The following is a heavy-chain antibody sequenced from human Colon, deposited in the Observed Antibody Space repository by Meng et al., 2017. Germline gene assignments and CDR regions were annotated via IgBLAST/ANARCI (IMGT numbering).Heavy chain of an antibody. V-gene: IGHV4-61*03. D-gene: IGHD4-17*01. CDR1: GASVSSDSHD. CDR2: SYYTGNT. J-gene: IGHJ5*02. Sequence: QLPLQESAPGLVRPSKTLSRTCTVSGASVSSDSHDWSWIRQSPGKGLWWIGYSYYTGNTNYNPSLASRVSMSLDTSKNHFTLHLTSVTAADTAIYYCSRVNGDFDEAWFDPWGQGTLVTVSS. CDR3: SRVNGDFDEAWFDP.